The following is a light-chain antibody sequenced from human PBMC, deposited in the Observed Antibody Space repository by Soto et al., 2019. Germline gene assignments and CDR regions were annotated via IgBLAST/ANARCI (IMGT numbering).Light chain of an antibody. CDR2: EVS. J-gene: IGLJ2*01. V-gene: IGLV2-14*01. Sequence: QSALTQPASVSGSPGQSITISYTGTSSDVGGYNYVSWYQQHSGKAPKLMIYEVSNRPSGVSNRFSGSKSGNTASLTISGLQAEDEADYYCSSYTSSSPHVVFGGGTKLTVL. CDR1: SSDVGGYNY. CDR3: SSYTSSSPHVV.